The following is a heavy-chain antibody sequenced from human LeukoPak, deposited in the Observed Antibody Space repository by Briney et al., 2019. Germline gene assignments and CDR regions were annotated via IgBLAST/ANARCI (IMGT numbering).Heavy chain of an antibody. V-gene: IGHV3-7*01. CDR3: AREWGPGSPFDY. CDR2: IKQDDSEK. Sequence: GGSLRLSCAASGFTFSSYAMSWVRQAPGKGLEWVANIKQDDSEKYYVDSVKGRFTISRDNAKNLLYLQMNSLRADDTAVYYCAREWGPGSPFDYWGQGTLVTVSS. CDR1: GFTFSSYA. D-gene: IGHD1-26*01. J-gene: IGHJ4*02.